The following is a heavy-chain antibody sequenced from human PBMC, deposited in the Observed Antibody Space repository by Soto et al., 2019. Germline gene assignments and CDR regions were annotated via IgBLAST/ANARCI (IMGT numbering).Heavy chain of an antibody. V-gene: IGHV4-59*01. CDR1: GGSISSYY. J-gene: IGHJ6*02. D-gene: IGHD4-4*01. CDR3: ARDLDGASSNYTALYGMDV. Sequence: SETLSLTCTVSGGSISSYYWSWIRQPPGKGLEWIGYIYYSGSTNYNPSLKSRVTISVDTSKNQFSLKLSSVTAADTAVYYCARDLDGASSNYTALYGMDVWGQGTTVTVSS. CDR2: IYYSGST.